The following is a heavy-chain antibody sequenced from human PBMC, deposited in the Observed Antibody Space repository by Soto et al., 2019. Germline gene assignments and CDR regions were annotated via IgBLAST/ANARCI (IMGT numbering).Heavy chain of an antibody. CDR3: ARAGDSSGPVALGY. V-gene: IGHV4-30-2*01. J-gene: IGHJ4*02. CDR1: GGSISSGGSS. CDR2: IYHSGST. D-gene: IGHD6-19*01. Sequence: SETLSLTCAVSGGSISSGGSSWSWIRQPPGNGLEWIGYIYHSGSTYYNPSLKSRVTISVDRSKNQFSLKLSSVTAADTAVYYCARAGDSSGPVALGYWGQGTLVTVSS.